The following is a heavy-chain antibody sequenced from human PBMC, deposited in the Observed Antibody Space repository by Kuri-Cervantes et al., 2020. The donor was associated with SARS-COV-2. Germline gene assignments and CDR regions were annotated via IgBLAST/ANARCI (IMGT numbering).Heavy chain of an antibody. CDR3: AKDRVGRNYYDSSGLFDY. CDR1: GFTFSSYA. Sequence: GGSLRLSCAASGFTFSSYAVSWVRQAPGKGLEWVSAISGSGVITDYADSVKGRFTISRDNSKNTLYLQMNSPRAEDTAVYYCAKDRVGRNYYDSSGLFDYWGQGTLVTVSS. CDR2: ISGSGVIT. V-gene: IGHV3-23*01. D-gene: IGHD3-22*01. J-gene: IGHJ4*02.